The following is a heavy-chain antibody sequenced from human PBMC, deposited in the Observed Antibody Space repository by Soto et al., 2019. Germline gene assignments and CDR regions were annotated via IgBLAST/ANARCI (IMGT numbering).Heavy chain of an antibody. Sequence: PGGFLRLSCAASGFTFSSYSMNWVRQAPGKGLEWVSSISSSSSYIYYADSVKGRFTISRDNAKNSLYLQMNSLRAEDTAVYYCPTGIAVAGPIGVLDYWGQGTLVTVSS. D-gene: IGHD6-19*01. CDR3: PTGIAVAGPIGVLDY. J-gene: IGHJ4*02. CDR1: GFTFSSYS. V-gene: IGHV3-21*01. CDR2: ISSSSSYI.